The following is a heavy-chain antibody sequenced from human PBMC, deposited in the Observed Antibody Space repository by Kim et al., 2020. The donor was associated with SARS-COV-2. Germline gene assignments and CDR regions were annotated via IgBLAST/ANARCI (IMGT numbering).Heavy chain of an antibody. D-gene: IGHD3-22*01. Sequence: SETLSLTCAVSGASISSNKWWSWVRHPPGRGQELFWEIHHSGSTNYNPSLESRLTISVDKSKNQFSLKLNSVTAADTAVYYCARRDYYDSTGYYYIWGQGTLVTVSS. CDR3: ARRDYYDSTGYYYI. J-gene: IGHJ4*02. CDR2: IHHSGST. CDR1: GASISSNKW. V-gene: IGHV4-4*02.